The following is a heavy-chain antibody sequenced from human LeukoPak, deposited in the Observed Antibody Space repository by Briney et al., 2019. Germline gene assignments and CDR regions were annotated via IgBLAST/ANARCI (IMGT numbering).Heavy chain of an antibody. J-gene: IGHJ5*02. CDR2: INARGDT. CDR1: GWSFNDYY. V-gene: IGHV4-34*01. D-gene: IGHD2-2*01. Sequence: SETLSLTCAVYGWSFNDYYWNWIRQPPGKGLEWIGEINARGDTNFNPSLESRVTISVDTSKSQFSLRLTSMIAADTAVYYCARGQVPAARGYNWFDPWGQGTLVTVSS. CDR3: ARGQVPAARGYNWFDP.